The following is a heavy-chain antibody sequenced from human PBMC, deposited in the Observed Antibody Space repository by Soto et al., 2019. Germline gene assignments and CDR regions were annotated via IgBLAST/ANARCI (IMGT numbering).Heavy chain of an antibody. CDR1: GFTFSSYA. CDR3: AKMGRKCTNGVCYISAYYYYGMDV. V-gene: IGHV3-23*01. Sequence: PGGSLRLSCAASGFTFSSYAMSWVRQAPGKGLEWVSAISGSGGSTYYADSVKGRFTISRDNSKNTLYLQMNSLRAEDAAVYYCAKMGRKCTNGVCYISAYYYYGMDVWGQGTTVTVSS. D-gene: IGHD2-8*01. CDR2: ISGSGGST. J-gene: IGHJ6*02.